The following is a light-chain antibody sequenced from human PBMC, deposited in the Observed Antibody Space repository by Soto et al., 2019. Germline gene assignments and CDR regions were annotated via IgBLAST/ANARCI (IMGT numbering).Light chain of an antibody. CDR1: TSDVGRYKF. Sequence: QSALTQFASVSGSPGQSITISCTGTTSDVGRYKFVSWYQQHPGKAPKLLIYEVSNRPSGVSSRFSGSKSGNTASLTISGLQTEDEATYYCSSSTDTDTLVIFGGGTKHTVL. CDR3: SSSTDTDTLVI. CDR2: EVS. J-gene: IGLJ2*01. V-gene: IGLV2-14*01.